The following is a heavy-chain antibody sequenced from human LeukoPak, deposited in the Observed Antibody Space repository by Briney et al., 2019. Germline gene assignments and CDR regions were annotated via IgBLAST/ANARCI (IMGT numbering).Heavy chain of an antibody. CDR2: ISGSSSTR. J-gene: IGHJ4*02. CDR1: GFTFSSYS. CDR3: ARSRAARPYFDY. Sequence: PGGSLRLSCAAPGFTFSSYSMNWVRQARGKGLGRVSYISGSSSTRYCADSVKGRFTISRDNAKTSLYLQINSLRAEDTAVYYCARSRAARPYFDYWGQGTLVTVSS. D-gene: IGHD6-6*01. V-gene: IGHV3-48*01.